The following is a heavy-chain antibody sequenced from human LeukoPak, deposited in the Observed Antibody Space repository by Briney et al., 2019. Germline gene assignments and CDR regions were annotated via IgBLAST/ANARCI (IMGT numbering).Heavy chain of an antibody. J-gene: IGHJ5*02. D-gene: IGHD4-17*01. V-gene: IGHV4-34*01. CDR1: GGSFSDYY. Sequence: SETLSLTCAVYGGSFSDYYWSWIRQPPGKGLEWIGEINHSGSINYNPSLKSRVTISVDTSKNQFSLKLSSVTAADTAVYYCAQGHDYGDYLNWFDPWGQGTLVTVSS. CDR3: AQGHDYGDYLNWFDP. CDR2: INHSGSI.